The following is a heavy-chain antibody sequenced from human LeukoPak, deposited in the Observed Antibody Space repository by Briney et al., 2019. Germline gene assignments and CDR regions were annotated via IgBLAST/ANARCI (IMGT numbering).Heavy chain of an antibody. D-gene: IGHD3-10*01. V-gene: IGHV3-53*01. CDR3: ARVWFGYFFQ. CDR2: IHTGGTT. CDR1: GIDISYHY. J-gene: IGHJ4*02. Sequence: GGSLRLSCVASGIDISYHYVGWVRQAPGKGLEWVSVIHTGGTTHYADSVKGRFTVSKDTSNNTVFLQMNSLRVEDTAVYFCARVWFGYFFQWGRGALVTVSS.